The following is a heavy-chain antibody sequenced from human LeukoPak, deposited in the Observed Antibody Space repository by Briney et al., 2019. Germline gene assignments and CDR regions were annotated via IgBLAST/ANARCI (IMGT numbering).Heavy chain of an antibody. CDR2: ISYDGSNK. CDR3: ARFRTWGDKAFDY. CDR1: GFTFSSYA. V-gene: IGHV3-30-3*01. D-gene: IGHD2-21*02. J-gene: IGHJ4*02. Sequence: PGRSLRLSCAASGFTFSSYAMHWVRQAPGKGLEWVAVISYDGSNKYYADSVKGRFTISRDNSKNTLYLQMNSLRAEDTAVYSCARFRTWGDKAFDYWGQGTLVTVSS.